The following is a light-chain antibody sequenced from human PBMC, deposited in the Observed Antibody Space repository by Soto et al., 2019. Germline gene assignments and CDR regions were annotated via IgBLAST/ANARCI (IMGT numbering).Light chain of an antibody. CDR1: QSVTSN. CDR2: GAS. J-gene: IGKJ1*01. CDR3: QQYGSSPPWT. Sequence: EIVMTQSPATLSVSPGDSSTLSCRASQSVTSNLAWYQHKPGQAPRLLISGASSRATGIPDRFSGSGFGTDFTLTISRLEPEDFAVYYCQQYGSSPPWTFGQGTKVDI. V-gene: IGKV3-20*01.